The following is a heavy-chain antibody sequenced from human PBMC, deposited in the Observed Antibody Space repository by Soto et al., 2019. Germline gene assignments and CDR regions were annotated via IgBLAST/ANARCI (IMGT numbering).Heavy chain of an antibody. CDR3: ARYYRGSGRYFFDY. Sequence: GGSLRLSCVASGFTFMSSFMGWIRQAPGKGLEWVANINQDGDVTYYVDSVEGRFTISRDNTKDSLYLQMNSLRGEDTAIYYCARYYRGSGRYFFDYWGQGTPVTVSS. D-gene: IGHD6-19*01. CDR1: GFTFMSSF. CDR2: INQDGDVT. V-gene: IGHV3-7*03. J-gene: IGHJ4*02.